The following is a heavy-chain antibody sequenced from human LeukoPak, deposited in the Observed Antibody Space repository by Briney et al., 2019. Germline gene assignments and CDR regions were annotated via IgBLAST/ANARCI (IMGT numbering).Heavy chain of an antibody. CDR1: GFTVSSNY. Sequence: GGSLRLSCAASGFTVSSNYMSWVRQAPGKGLERVSEIYSDGRTYYAASVKGRFSISRDNSKNTVYLQMNSLRAEDTAVYYCARDLREHGVFDIWGQGTMVTVSS. CDR3: ARDLREHGVFDI. D-gene: IGHD1-26*01. CDR2: IYSDGRT. J-gene: IGHJ3*02. V-gene: IGHV3-53*01.